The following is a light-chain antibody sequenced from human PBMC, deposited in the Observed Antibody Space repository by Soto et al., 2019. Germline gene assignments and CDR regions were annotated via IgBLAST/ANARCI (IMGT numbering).Light chain of an antibody. CDR1: SSNIGAGYD. CDR3: QSYDSSLSGWV. J-gene: IGLJ3*02. CDR2: GKS. Sequence: QSVLTQPPLVSGAPGQRVTISCTGSSSNIGAGYDVHWYQQLPGTAPKVLIYGKSNRPSGVPDRFSGSKSGTSASLAITGLQAEDEADYYCQSYDSSLSGWVFGGGTKLTVL. V-gene: IGLV1-40*01.